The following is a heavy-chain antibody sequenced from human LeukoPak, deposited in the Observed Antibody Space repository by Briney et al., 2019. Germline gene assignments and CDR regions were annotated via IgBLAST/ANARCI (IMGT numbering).Heavy chain of an antibody. CDR2: IYYSGST. CDR3: ARGPRENSSGWYAGGYYYGMDV. V-gene: IGHV4-39*07. Sequence: PSETLSLTCTVSGGSISSSSYYWGWIRQPPGKGLEWIGSIYYSGSTYYNPSLKSRVTISVDTSKNQFSLKLSSVTAADTAVYYCARGPRENSSGWYAGGYYYGMDVWGQGTTVTVSS. J-gene: IGHJ6*02. D-gene: IGHD6-19*01. CDR1: GGSISSSSYY.